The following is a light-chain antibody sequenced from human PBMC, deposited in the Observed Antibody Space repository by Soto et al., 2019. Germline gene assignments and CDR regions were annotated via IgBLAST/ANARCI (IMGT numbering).Light chain of an antibody. J-gene: IGKJ3*01. CDR1: QSISSN. CDR3: QQYNNWPFT. V-gene: IGKV3-15*01. CDR2: GAS. Sequence: EIVMTQSPATLSVSPGERATLSCRASQSISSNLAWYQQKPGQAPRLLIYGASTRATGIPATFSGSGSGTDFPLPISSLQSEDFAVYSCQQYNNWPFTFGPGTKVDIK.